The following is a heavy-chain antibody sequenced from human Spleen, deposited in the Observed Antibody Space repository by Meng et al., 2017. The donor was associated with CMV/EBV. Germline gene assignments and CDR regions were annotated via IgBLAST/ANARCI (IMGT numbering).Heavy chain of an antibody. CDR3: AKARGRESYFFAMDV. CDR2: RNSDGSST. D-gene: IGHD3-10*01. J-gene: IGHJ6*02. V-gene: IGHV3-74*01. Sequence: GGSLRLSCAASGFTFSNYWMHWVRQAPGKGLVWVSRRNSDGSSTSYADSVKGRFTISRDNAKNTLHLQMTSLRAEDTAVYYCAKARGRESYFFAMDVWGQGTTVTVSS. CDR1: GFTFSNYW.